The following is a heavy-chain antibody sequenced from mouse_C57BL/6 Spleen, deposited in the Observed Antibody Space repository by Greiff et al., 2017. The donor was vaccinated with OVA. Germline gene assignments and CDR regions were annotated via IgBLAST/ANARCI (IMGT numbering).Heavy chain of an antibody. D-gene: IGHD2-3*01. CDR2: IIPSNGGT. Sequence: VQLQQPGTELVKPGASVKLSCKASGYTFTSYWMHWVKQRPGQGLEWIGNIIPSNGGTNYNEKFKSKATLTADKSSSTAYMQLSSLTSEDSAVYYCARSIDGYYPLWYFDVWGTGTTVTVSS. V-gene: IGHV1-53*01. CDR3: ARSIDGYYPLWYFDV. CDR1: GYTFTSYW. J-gene: IGHJ1*03.